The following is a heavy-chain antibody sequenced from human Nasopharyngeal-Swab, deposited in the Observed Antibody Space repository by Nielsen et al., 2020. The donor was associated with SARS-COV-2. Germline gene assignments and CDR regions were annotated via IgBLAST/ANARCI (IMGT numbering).Heavy chain of an antibody. CDR3: ARGPTPSDNSAFLRD. CDR1: GYTLSNYA. Sequence: ASVKVSCKASGYTLSNYAMYWVRQAPGQRPEFMGWINAGKGNTIYSQRFQGRVRISRDTSANTVYMELNRLRSEDTAVYYCARGPTPSDNSAFLRDWGQGILVTVSS. J-gene: IGHJ4*02. D-gene: IGHD6-19*01. V-gene: IGHV1-3*01. CDR2: INAGKGNT.